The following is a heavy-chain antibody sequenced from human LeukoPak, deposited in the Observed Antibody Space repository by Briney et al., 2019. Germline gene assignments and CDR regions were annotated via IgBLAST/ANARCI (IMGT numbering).Heavy chain of an antibody. CDR3: TRSVCGGDFCNNPYHFDY. CDR1: GASISTFY. D-gene: IGHD2-21*02. CDR2: FSYSGST. V-gene: IGHV4-59*01. Sequence: SETLSLTCTVSGASISTFYWSWIRRPPGRGLEWIGYFSYSGSTRYNPSLQSRVTMLVDTSKSQLSLKLTFVTAADTAVYYCTRSVCGGDFCNNPYHFDYWGQGILVTVSS. J-gene: IGHJ4*02.